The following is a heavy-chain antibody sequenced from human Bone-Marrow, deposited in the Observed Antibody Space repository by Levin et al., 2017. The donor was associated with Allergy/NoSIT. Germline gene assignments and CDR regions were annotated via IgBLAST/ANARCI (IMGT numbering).Heavy chain of an antibody. D-gene: IGHD2-15*01. J-gene: IGHJ6*02. CDR2: FHPADSES. CDR3: ARHGGFCSGGRYYGGNYYDDLDV. V-gene: IGHV5-51*01. CDR1: GYTFNNYW. Sequence: GESLKISCKGSGYTFNNYWIAWVRQIPGKGLEWMGSFHPADSESKNNPSFQGQVTISPDTSITTAYLQWGNLKASASASYYCARHGGFCSGGRYYGGNYYDDLDVWGQGTTVTVSS.